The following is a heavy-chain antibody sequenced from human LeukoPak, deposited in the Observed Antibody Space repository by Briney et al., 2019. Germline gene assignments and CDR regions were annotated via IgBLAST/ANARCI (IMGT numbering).Heavy chain of an antibody. V-gene: IGHV1-8*02. J-gene: IGHJ4*02. CDR1: GYTFTGYH. CDR3: ARGREMATITDY. D-gene: IGHD5-24*01. CDR2: MNPNSGNT. Sequence: ASVKVSCKASGYTFTGYHIHWVRQATGQGLEWMGWMNPNSGNTGYAQKFQGRVTMTRNTSISTAHMELSSLRSEDTAVYYCARGREMATITDYWGQGTLVTVSS.